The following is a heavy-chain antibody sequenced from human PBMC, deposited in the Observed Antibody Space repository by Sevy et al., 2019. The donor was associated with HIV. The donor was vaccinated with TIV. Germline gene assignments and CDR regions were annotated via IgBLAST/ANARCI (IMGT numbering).Heavy chain of an antibody. V-gene: IGHV3-23*01. J-gene: IGHJ4*02. CDR3: ARRIVGAGGYFDY. CDR2: IAGSGDNT. Sequence: GGSLRLSCAASGFTFSNYVMSWVRQTPGKGLEWVSSIAGSGDNTYYLDTVKGRFIMSRDNSKNTLYLQMNSLRAEDTAVYYCARRIVGAGGYFDYWGQGPLVTVSS. D-gene: IGHD1-26*01. CDR1: GFTFSNYV.